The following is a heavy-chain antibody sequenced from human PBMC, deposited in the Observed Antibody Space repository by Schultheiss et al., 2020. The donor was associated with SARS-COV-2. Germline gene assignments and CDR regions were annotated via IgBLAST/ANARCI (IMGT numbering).Heavy chain of an antibody. Sequence: GGSLRLSCAASGFTFSRYWMHWVRQAPGKGLVWVSRINSDGSSTSYADSVKGRFTITRDNAKNTLYLQMNSLRAEDTAVYYCARDLGEQWLAGYYYGMDVWVQGTTGTVAS. CDR1: GFTFSRYW. V-gene: IGHV3-74*01. D-gene: IGHD6-19*01. J-gene: IGHJ6*02. CDR2: INSDGSST. CDR3: ARDLGEQWLAGYYYGMDV.